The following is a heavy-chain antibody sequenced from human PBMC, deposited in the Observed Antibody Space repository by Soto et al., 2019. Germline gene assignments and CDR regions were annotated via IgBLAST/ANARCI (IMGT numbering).Heavy chain of an antibody. CDR3: TREKSGTTDY. V-gene: IGHV3-48*01. CDR2: ISSSSSTI. CDR1: GFTFSSYS. J-gene: IGHJ4*02. Sequence: EVQLVESGGGLVQPGGSLRLSCAVSGFTFSSYSMNWVRQAPGKGLEWVSYISSSSSTIYYADSVKGRFTISRDNAKNSQYLQMNSLRAEDTAVYYCTREKSGTTDYWGQGTLVTVSS. D-gene: IGHD1-1*01.